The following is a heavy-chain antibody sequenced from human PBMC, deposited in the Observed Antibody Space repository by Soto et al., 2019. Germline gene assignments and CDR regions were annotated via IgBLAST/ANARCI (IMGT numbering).Heavy chain of an antibody. Sequence: GGSLRLSCAASGFTFSSYAMSWVRQAPGKGLEWVSAISGSGGSTYYADSVKGRFTISRDNSKNTLYLQMNSLRAEDTAVYYCAKGPYSSSWREYFQHWGQGTLVTVSS. V-gene: IGHV3-23*01. D-gene: IGHD6-13*01. CDR1: GFTFSSYA. CDR3: AKGPYSSSWREYFQH. CDR2: ISGSGGST. J-gene: IGHJ1*01.